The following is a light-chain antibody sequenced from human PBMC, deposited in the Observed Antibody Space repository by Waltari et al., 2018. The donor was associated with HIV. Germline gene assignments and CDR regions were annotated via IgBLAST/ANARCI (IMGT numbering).Light chain of an antibody. CDR1: SSDVGGSKY. Sequence: QSALTQPRSMSGSHGHSATISCHGTSSDVGGSKYCHWYHQPPGKAPKLMIFDVNKRPSGVPARFSGSKSGNTASLTISGLQAEDEADYYCCSYADNYTWVFGGGTKLTVL. CDR2: DVN. V-gene: IGLV2-11*01. CDR3: CSYADNYTWV. J-gene: IGLJ3*02.